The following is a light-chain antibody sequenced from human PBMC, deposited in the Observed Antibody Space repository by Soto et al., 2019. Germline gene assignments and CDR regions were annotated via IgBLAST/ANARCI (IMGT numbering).Light chain of an antibody. CDR2: GAS. Sequence: EIVLTQSPGTLSLSPGERATLSCGASQSVGSSYLAWYQQEPGQAPRLLIYGASSRATGIPDRFSGSGSGTDFTLTISRLEPEDFAVYYCQQYGSSRGTFGQGTKVEIK. CDR3: QQYGSSRGT. J-gene: IGKJ1*01. CDR1: QSVGSSY. V-gene: IGKV3-20*01.